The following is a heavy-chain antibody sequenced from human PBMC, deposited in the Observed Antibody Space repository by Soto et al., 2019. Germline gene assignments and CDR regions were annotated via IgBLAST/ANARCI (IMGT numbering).Heavy chain of an antibody. CDR2: RYYSEST. V-gene: IGHV4-31*03. Sequence: PSETLSLTCTVSGGSITTGGYYWSWIRQLPGKGLEWIGHRYYSESTYYNTSLKSRVSISLDTSKNQFSLKLSFVTAADTAMYYCARTKCSGGSCYSWSLDDWGQGTPVTVSS. D-gene: IGHD2-15*01. CDR3: ARTKCSGGSCYSWSLDD. CDR1: GGSITTGGYY. J-gene: IGHJ4*02.